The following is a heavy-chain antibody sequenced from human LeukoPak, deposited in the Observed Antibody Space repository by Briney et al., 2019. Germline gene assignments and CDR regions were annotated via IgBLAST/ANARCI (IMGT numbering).Heavy chain of an antibody. CDR2: ISSNTRTT. CDR3: ARGGGIAAAGPDY. V-gene: IGHV3-48*04. Sequence: PGGSLRLSCAASGFTFSSFSMNWVRQAPGEGLEWISYISSNTRTTYYADSVRGRFTISRDNAKNSLYLQVNSLRAEDTAVYYCARGGGIAAAGPDYWGQGTLVTVSS. J-gene: IGHJ4*02. D-gene: IGHD6-13*01. CDR1: GFTFSSFS.